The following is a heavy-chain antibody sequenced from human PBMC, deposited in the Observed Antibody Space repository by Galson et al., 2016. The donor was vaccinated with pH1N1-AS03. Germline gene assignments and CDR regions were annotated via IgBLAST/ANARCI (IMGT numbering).Heavy chain of an antibody. D-gene: IGHD4-23*01. CDR2: ISAYSGNT. V-gene: IGHV1-18*01. J-gene: IGHJ4*02. CDR3: ARDLRRYFGNSCVSGVQFGRY. Sequence: SVKVSCKASGYTFTNFGIIWVRQAPGQGLEWLGWISAYSGNTDYAQSLQGRVSMTTDPSTSTAYMELTSLTSEDPAISYFARDLRRYFGNSCVSGVQFGRYWGQGTLVTVSS. CDR1: GYTFTNFG.